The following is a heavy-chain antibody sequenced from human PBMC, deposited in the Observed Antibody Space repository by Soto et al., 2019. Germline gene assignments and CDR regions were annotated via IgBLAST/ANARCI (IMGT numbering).Heavy chain of an antibody. J-gene: IGHJ5*02. CDR3: ARGIATGQLDP. D-gene: IGHD2-15*01. CDR2: INPDNGNT. Sequence: ASVKVSCKASGYTFTRYTMNWVRQAPGQRLEWMGWINPDNGNTKSSQKFQDRVIITRDTSASTAYMDLSSLRSEDTAVYYCARGIATGQLDPWGQGTLLTVSS. V-gene: IGHV1-3*01. CDR1: GYTFTRYT.